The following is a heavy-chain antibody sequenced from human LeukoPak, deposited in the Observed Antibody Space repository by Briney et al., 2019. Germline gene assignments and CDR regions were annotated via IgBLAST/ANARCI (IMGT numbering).Heavy chain of an antibody. CDR3: ARSGYCSSTSCPPDAFDI. Sequence: GESLKISCKGSGYSFTSYWISWVRQMPGKGLEWMGIIYPGDSDTRYSPSFQGQVTISADKSISTAYLQWSSLKASDTAMYYCARSGYCSSTSCPPDAFDIWGQGTMVTVSS. CDR1: GYSFTSYW. V-gene: IGHV5-51*01. CDR2: IYPGDSDT. D-gene: IGHD2-2*01. J-gene: IGHJ3*02.